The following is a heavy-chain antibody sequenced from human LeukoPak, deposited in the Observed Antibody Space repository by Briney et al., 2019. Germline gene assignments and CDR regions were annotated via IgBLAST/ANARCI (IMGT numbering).Heavy chain of an antibody. V-gene: IGHV3-74*01. Sequence: QPGGSLRLSCAASGFTFSSYWMHWVRQAPGKGLVWVSRISSDGSSTSYADSVKGRFTISRDNAKNTLYLQMNSLRAEDTAVYYCARVEAAAIDYWGQGTLVTVSS. CDR3: ARVEAAAIDY. CDR2: ISSDGSST. CDR1: GFTFSSYW. J-gene: IGHJ4*02. D-gene: IGHD6-13*01.